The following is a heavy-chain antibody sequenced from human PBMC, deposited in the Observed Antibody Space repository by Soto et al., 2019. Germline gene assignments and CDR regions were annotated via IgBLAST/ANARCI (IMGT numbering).Heavy chain of an antibody. J-gene: IGHJ4*02. CDR2: ISKYNGDT. Sequence: QVQLVQSGAEVKKPGASVRVSCKASGYSFTTYGVTWVRQAPGQGLEWMGWISKYNGDTRVAQQHQGRVTLTTDTSTNAAHMELRSLRSADTAIYYCARTEGRSTRGDYWGQGTLVTVSS. CDR1: GYSFTTYG. V-gene: IGHV1-18*01. CDR3: ARTEGRSTRGDY. D-gene: IGHD2-8*01.